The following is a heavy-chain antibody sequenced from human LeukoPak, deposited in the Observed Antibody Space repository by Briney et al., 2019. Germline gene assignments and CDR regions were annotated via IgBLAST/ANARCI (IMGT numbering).Heavy chain of an antibody. V-gene: IGHV1-69*05. CDR3: ARELVRGDPHDTDYFDY. CDR2: IIPIFGTA. Sequence: SVKVSCKASGGTFSSYAISWVRQAPGQGLEWMGGIIPIFGTANYAQKFQGRVTITTDESTSTAYMELSSLRSEDTAVYYCARELVRGDPHDTDYFDYWGQGTLVTVSS. D-gene: IGHD3-10*01. J-gene: IGHJ4*02. CDR1: GGTFSSYA.